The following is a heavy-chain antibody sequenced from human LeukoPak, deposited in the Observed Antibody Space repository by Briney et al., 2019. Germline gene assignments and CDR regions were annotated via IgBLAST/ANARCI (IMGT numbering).Heavy chain of an antibody. CDR3: ARGPAVASRGLSV. D-gene: IGHD6-19*01. CDR2: INHSGST. Sequence: SETLSLTCAVYGGSFSGYYWSWIRQPPGKGLEWIGEINHSGSTNYNPSLKSRVTISVDTSKNQFSLKLSSVTAADTAVYYCARGPAVASRGLSVWGQGSLITVSS. CDR1: GGSFSGYY. J-gene: IGHJ4*02. V-gene: IGHV4-34*01.